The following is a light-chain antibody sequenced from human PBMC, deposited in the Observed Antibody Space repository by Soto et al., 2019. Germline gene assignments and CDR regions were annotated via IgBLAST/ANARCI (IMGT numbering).Light chain of an antibody. J-gene: IGLJ2*01. CDR3: AAWDDSLKGVV. Sequence: QSVLTQPPSASGTPGQRVTISCSGSSSNIGKNTVNWYQQLPGTAPTLLIYSNNQRPSGVPDRFSGSKSGTSASLAISGLHSEDAADYYCAAWDDSLKGVVFGGGTQLTVL. CDR1: SSNIGKNT. CDR2: SNN. V-gene: IGLV1-44*01.